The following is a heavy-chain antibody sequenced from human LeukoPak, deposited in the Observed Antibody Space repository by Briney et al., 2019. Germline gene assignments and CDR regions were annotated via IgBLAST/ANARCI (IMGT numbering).Heavy chain of an antibody. J-gene: IGHJ4*02. D-gene: IGHD3-22*01. CDR2: ISGSGGST. CDR1: GFTFSSYA. Sequence: GGSLRLSCAASGFTFSSYAMSWVRPAPGKGLEWVSAISGSGGSTYYADSVKGRFTISRDNSKNTLYLQMNSLRAEDTAVYYCAKGVNYYDSSGYKYYFDYWGQGTLVTVSS. V-gene: IGHV3-23*01. CDR3: AKGVNYYDSSGYKYYFDY.